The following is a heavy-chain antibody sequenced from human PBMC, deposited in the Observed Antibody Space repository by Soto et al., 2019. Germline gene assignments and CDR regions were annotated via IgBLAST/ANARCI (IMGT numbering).Heavy chain of an antibody. V-gene: IGHV4-4*02. CDR1: GASVSSTYW. CDR2: INHRGSA. Sequence: PSETLSLTCAVSGASVSSTYWWSWVRQPPGKGPEWIGEINHRGSANYNPSLKSRVTISVDISKSQFSLRLTSVTAADTAVYYCAREGSAERRWWFDPWGQGTLVIVSS. CDR3: AREGSAERRWWFDP. J-gene: IGHJ5*02. D-gene: IGHD2-15*01.